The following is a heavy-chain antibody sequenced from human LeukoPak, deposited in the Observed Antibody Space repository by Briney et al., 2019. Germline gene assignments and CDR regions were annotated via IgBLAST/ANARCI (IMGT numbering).Heavy chain of an antibody. Sequence: SETLSLTCTVSGGSISSYYWSWIRQPPGKGLEWIGYIYYSGSTNYNPSLKSRVTISVDTSKNQFSLKLSSVTAADTAVYYCAREDSSSWRRREFDYWGQGTLVTVSS. CDR3: AREDSSSWRRREFDY. CDR1: GGSISSYY. V-gene: IGHV4-59*01. CDR2: IYYSGST. D-gene: IGHD6-13*01. J-gene: IGHJ4*02.